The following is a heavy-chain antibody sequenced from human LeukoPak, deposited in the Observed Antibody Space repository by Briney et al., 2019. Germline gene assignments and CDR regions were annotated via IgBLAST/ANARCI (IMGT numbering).Heavy chain of an antibody. J-gene: IGHJ6*02. Sequence: AGSLTLSCAASGFTVSSYYLSWVRQAAGKGLEWVSVIYSDGSTYYAHSVKGRFTMSRDNFKNTLYLQMNSLTADDTAVYYCARDPYYYDSSGYKEYGIDVWGQGNTVPVSS. CDR1: GFTVSSYY. D-gene: IGHD3-22*01. V-gene: IGHV3-66*01. CDR2: IYSDGST. CDR3: ARDPYYYDSSGYKEYGIDV.